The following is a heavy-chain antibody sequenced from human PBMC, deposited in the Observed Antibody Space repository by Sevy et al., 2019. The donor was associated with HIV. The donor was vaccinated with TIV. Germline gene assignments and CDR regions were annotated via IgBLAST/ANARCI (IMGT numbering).Heavy chain of an antibody. CDR2: TYYRCKWYN. J-gene: IGHJ6*02. CDR3: ARVSNITQVVIGRATYYYYYGMDV. D-gene: IGHD2-21*01. V-gene: IGHV6-1*01. CDR1: GDSVSSNSAA. Sequence: SQTLSLTCAISGDSVSSNSAAWNWIRQSPSRGLEWLGRTYYRCKWYNDYAVSVKSRITINPDTSKNQFSLQLNSVTPEDTAVYYCARVSNITQVVIGRATYYYYYGMDVWGQGTTVTVSS.